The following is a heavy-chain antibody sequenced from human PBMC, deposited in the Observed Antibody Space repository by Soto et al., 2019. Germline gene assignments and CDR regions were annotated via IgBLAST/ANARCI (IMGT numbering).Heavy chain of an antibody. D-gene: IGHD6-6*01. V-gene: IGHV3-23*01. J-gene: IGHJ4*02. Sequence: VGSLRLSCPASGFTFSNYAMSWVRQAPGKGLEWVSVISGSAGSTYYADSVKGRFTISRDNSKNTLYLQMNSLRPEDTAVYYCAKEFGSTWSPTGLWGQGTLVTVSS. CDR1: GFTFSNYA. CDR2: ISGSAGST. CDR3: AKEFGSTWSPTGL.